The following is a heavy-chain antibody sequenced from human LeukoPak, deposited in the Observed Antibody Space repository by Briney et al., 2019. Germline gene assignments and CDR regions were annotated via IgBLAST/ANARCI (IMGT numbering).Heavy chain of an antibody. CDR2: IYPGDSDT. V-gene: IGHV5-51*01. CDR1: GYSFTNYW. CDR3: ARRGPGGYCSGGSCYYFDY. J-gene: IGHJ4*02. Sequence: ESLKISCKGSGYSFTNYWIGWVRQMPGKGLEWMGIIYPGDSDTRYSPSFQGQVTISADKSISTAYLQWSSLKASDTAMYYCARRGPGGYCSGGSCYYFDYWGQGTLVTVSS. D-gene: IGHD2-15*01.